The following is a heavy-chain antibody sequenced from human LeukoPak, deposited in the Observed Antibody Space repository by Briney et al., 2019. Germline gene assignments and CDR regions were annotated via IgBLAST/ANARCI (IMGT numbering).Heavy chain of an antibody. D-gene: IGHD2-8*01. V-gene: IGHV6-1*01. J-gene: IGHJ4*02. CDR1: GDSVSTNTAA. Sequence: SQTLSLTCAISGDSVSTNTAAWNWIRQSPSRGLEWLGKTYYRSKWYSDYALSVKSRITLNPDTSKNQFSLQLSSVTPEDTAVYYCARSNNGPLDYWGQGPLVTVSS. CDR2: TYYRSKWYS. CDR3: ARSNNGPLDY.